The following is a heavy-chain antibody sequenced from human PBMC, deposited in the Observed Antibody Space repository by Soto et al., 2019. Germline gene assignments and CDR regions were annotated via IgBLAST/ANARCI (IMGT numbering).Heavy chain of an antibody. D-gene: IGHD3-22*01. CDR3: ARHYYDNSGYYYVLDY. CDR1: GYSFSSYW. J-gene: IGHJ4*02. Sequence: PGESLKISCKGSGYSFSSYWISWVRQMPGKGPEWMGRIDPSDSYTNYSPAFQGHVTISTDKSISTANLQWSSLKASDTAMYYYARHYYDNSGYYYVLDYWGQGTLVTVSS. V-gene: IGHV5-10-1*01. CDR2: IDPSDSYT.